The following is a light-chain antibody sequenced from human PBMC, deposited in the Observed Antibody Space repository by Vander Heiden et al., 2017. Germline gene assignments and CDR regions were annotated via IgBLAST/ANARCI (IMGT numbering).Light chain of an antibody. CDR1: QSISSY. CDR3: QQSDSTLMYT. Sequence: DIQMTQSPSSLSASVGDRVTITCRASQSISSYLNWYQQKPGKAPKLLIYAASSLQSGVPSRFSGSGYGTDFTLTISSLQPEDFAPYYCQQSDSTLMYTFGQRTKLEIK. J-gene: IGKJ2*01. V-gene: IGKV1-39*01. CDR2: AAS.